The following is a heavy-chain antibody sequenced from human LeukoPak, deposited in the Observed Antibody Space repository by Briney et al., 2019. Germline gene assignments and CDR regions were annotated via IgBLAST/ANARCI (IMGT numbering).Heavy chain of an antibody. J-gene: IGHJ4*02. Sequence: GGSLRLSCGVSGFTFRSYGMHWVRHAPGKGLELVAVISYDGSKKYYADSVKGRFSISRDNSKNTLYLQMNSLRAEDTAVYYCAKEFTVTSPFDYWGQGTLVTVSS. D-gene: IGHD4-17*01. CDR1: GFTFRSYG. CDR2: ISYDGSKK. V-gene: IGHV3-30*18. CDR3: AKEFTVTSPFDY.